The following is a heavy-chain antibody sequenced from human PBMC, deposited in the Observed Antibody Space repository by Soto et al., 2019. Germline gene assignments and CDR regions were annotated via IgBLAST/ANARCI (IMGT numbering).Heavy chain of an antibody. CDR1: GFTFDDYA. J-gene: IGHJ3*01. Sequence: EVQLVESGGGLVQPGRSLRLSCAASGFTFDDYAMHWVRQAPGKGLEWVSGISWNSGSIGYADSVKGRFTISRDNAKNSLYLQMNSLRAEDTALYYCAKGVYYDSSGAETWGQGTMVTVSS. CDR3: AKGVYYDSSGAET. V-gene: IGHV3-9*01. D-gene: IGHD3-22*01. CDR2: ISWNSGSI.